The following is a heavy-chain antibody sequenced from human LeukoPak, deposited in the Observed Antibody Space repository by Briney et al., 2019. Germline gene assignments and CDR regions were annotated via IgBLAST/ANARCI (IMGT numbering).Heavy chain of an antibody. CDR1: GFTVSSNY. CDR2: IYSDNST. CDR3: AKSPTFGYCTNGACSDLRSFDY. Sequence: GGSLRLSCAASGFTVSSNYMSWVRQAPGKGLEWVSVIYSDNSTYYADSVKGRVTISRDKSKNTLYLQMNSLRAEDTAVYYCAKSPTFGYCTNGACSDLRSFDYWGRGTLVTVSS. J-gene: IGHJ4*02. V-gene: IGHV3-53*01. D-gene: IGHD2-8*01.